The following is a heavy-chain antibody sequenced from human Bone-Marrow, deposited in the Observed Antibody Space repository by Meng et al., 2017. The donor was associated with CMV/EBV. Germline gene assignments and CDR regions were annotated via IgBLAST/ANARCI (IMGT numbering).Heavy chain of an antibody. Sequence: GGSLRLSCAASGFTTGSEYWMSWIRQAPGKGLEWVANTKGDESDKHYLDSVKGRFTISRDTAKNSVYLQMNNLRVEDTAVYYCARDWPAPFDFWGQGTVVTVSS. CDR2: TKGDESDK. V-gene: IGHV3-7*01. D-gene: IGHD2-15*01. CDR1: GFTTGSEYW. J-gene: IGHJ4*02. CDR3: ARDWPAPFDF.